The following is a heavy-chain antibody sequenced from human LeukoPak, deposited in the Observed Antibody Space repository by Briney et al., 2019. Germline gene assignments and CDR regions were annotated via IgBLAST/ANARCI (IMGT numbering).Heavy chain of an antibody. CDR3: ARGIVVVPAAHPNYYFDY. D-gene: IGHD2-2*01. V-gene: IGHV4-34*01. CDR2: INHSGST. CDR1: GGFFSGYY. J-gene: IGHJ4*02. Sequence: SETLSLTCAVYGGFFSGYYWSWIRQPPGKGLEWIGEINHSGSTNYNPSLKSRVTISVDTSKNQFSLKLSSVTAADTAVYYCARGIVVVPAAHPNYYFDYWGQGTLVTVSS.